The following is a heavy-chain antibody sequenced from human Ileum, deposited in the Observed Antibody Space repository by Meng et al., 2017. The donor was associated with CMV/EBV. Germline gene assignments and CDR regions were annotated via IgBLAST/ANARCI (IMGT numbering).Heavy chain of an antibody. CDR1: GGSTRSSPYY. Sequence: GSLRLSCTVSGGSTRSSPYYWAWIRLPPGKGLEWIGSIYYSGTTFYNPSLKSRVTITVDTSKNYLSLNLSSVTAADTAVYYCTRRIKTWFDPWGQGTL. V-gene: IGHV4-39*01. CDR2: IYYSGTT. CDR3: TRRIKTWFDP. J-gene: IGHJ5*02. D-gene: IGHD2/OR15-2a*01.